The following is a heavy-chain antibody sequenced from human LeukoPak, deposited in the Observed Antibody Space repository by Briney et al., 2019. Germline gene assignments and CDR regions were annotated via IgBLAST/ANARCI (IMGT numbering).Heavy chain of an antibody. CDR1: GGSISGSSYY. D-gene: IGHD3-3*01. J-gene: IGHJ4*02. V-gene: IGHV4-39*01. CDR2: IYYSGST. Sequence: SETLSLTCTVSGGSISGSSYYWGWIRQPPGKGLEWIGSIYYSGSTYYNPSLKSRVTISVDTSKNQFSLKLSSVTAADTAIYYCQSRFLEWLLDYWGQGTLVTVSS. CDR3: QSRFLEWLLDY.